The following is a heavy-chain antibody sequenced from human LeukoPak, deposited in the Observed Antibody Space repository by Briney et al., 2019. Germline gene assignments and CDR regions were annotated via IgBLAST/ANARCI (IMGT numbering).Heavy chain of an antibody. J-gene: IGHJ4*02. CDR3: ARDHWVQLERLFDY. CDR2: ISAYNGNT. V-gene: IGHV1-18*01. Sequence: GASVKVSCKASGYTFTSYGISWVRQAPGQGLEWMGWISAYNGNTNYAQKLQGRVTMTTDTSTCTAYMELRSLRSDDTAVYYWARDHWVQLERLFDYWGQGTLVTVSS. D-gene: IGHD1-1*01. CDR1: GYTFTSYG.